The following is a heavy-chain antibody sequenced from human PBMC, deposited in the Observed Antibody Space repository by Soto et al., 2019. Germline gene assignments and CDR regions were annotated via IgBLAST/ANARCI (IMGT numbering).Heavy chain of an antibody. D-gene: IGHD3-3*01. CDR2: IYYSGST. CDR1: GGSISSYY. J-gene: IGHJ6*03. V-gene: IGHV4-59*01. Sequence: SETLSLTCTVSGGSISSYYWSWIRQPPGKGLEWIGYIYYSGSTNYNPSLKSRVTISVDTSKNQFSLKLSSVTAADTAVYYCARYTYYDFWSGYTSYYYYYMDVWGKGTTVTVSS. CDR3: ARYTYYDFWSGYTSYYYYYMDV.